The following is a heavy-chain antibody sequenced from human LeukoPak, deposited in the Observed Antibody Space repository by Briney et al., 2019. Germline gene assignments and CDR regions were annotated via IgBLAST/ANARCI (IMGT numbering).Heavy chain of an antibody. CDR2: VHHSGSS. D-gene: IGHD6-13*01. J-gene: IGHJ4*02. V-gene: IGHV4-4*02. CDR1: GDAISSNYW. Sequence: SETLSLTCAVSGDAISSNYWWTWVRQPPGKGLEWIGEVHHSGSSNYNPSLKSRVTISVDTSKNQFSLKLNSVTAADTAVYFCARGVSTSWSSAAFQPFDYWGQGTLVTVSS. CDR3: ARGVSTSWSSAAFQPFDY.